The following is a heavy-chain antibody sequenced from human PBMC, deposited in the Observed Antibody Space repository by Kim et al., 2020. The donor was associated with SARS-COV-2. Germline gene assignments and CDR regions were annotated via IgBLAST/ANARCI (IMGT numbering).Heavy chain of an antibody. D-gene: IGHD3-3*01. CDR1: GGSFSGYY. CDR2: INHSGST. J-gene: IGHJ4*02. CDR3: AGRRAPTSFGVGIITRWSLGY. V-gene: IGHV4-34*01. Sequence: SETLSLTCAVYGGSFSGYYWSWIRQPPGKGLEWIGEINHSGSTNYNPSLKSRVTISVDTSKNQFSLKLSSVTAADTAVYYCAGRRAPTSFGVGIITRWSLGYWGQGTLVTVSS.